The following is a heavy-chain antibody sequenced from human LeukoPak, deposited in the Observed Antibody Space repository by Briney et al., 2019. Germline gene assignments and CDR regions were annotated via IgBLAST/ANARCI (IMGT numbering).Heavy chain of an antibody. V-gene: IGHV3-48*01. CDR1: GFTFSSYS. CDR2: ISSSSSTI. Sequence: GGSLRLSCAASGFTFSSYSMNWVRQAPGKGLEWVSYISSSSSTIYYADSVKGRFTISRDNAKNSLYLQMNSLRAEDTAVYYCARRERIVGATGYYYYYMDVWGKGTTVTVSS. D-gene: IGHD1-26*01. CDR3: ARRERIVGATGYYYYYMDV. J-gene: IGHJ6*03.